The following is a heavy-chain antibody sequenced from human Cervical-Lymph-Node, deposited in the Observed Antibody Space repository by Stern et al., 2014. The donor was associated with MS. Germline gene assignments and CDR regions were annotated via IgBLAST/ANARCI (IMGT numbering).Heavy chain of an antibody. D-gene: IGHD6-19*01. J-gene: IGHJ4*02. CDR1: GFTVNSNY. CDR3: ARGWLAS. CDR2: IDSGGST. Sequence: EVQLVESGGGLVQPGGSLRLSCVISGFTVNSNYMTWARQAPGKGLECVSVIDSGGSTYYADSVKGRFTISRDNSKNTLFLQMNSLRPEDTAVYFCARGWLASGGQGTLVTVSS. V-gene: IGHV3-66*02.